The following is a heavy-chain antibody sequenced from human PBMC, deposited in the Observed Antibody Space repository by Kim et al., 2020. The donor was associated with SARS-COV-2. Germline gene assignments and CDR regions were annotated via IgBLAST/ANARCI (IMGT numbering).Heavy chain of an antibody. Sequence: SVKVSCKASGGTFSSYAISWVRQAPGQGLEWMGRIIPILGIANYAQKFQGRVTITADKSTNTAYMELSSLRSEDTAVYYCASYRGGYCSSTSCSNYYYYYMDVWGKGTTVTVSS. D-gene: IGHD2-2*01. CDR2: IIPILGIA. CDR3: ASYRGGYCSSTSCSNYYYYYMDV. J-gene: IGHJ6*03. CDR1: GGTFSSYA. V-gene: IGHV1-69*04.